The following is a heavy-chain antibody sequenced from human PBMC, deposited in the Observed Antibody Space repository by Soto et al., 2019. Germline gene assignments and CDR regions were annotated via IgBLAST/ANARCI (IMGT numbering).Heavy chain of an antibody. Sequence: GESLKISCQGSGYSFTTYWIGGVRQMPGKGLEWMGIIYPGDSDTRYSPSFQGQVTISADKSISTAYLQWSSLKASDTAIYYCATGGYCSDTTCYNFFDYWGQGTLVTVCS. CDR2: IYPGDSDT. J-gene: IGHJ4*02. CDR3: ATGGYCSDTTCYNFFDY. D-gene: IGHD2-2*02. V-gene: IGHV5-51*01. CDR1: GYSFTTYW.